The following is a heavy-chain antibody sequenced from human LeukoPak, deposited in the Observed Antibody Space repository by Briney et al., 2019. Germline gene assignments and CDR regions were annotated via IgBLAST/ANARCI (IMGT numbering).Heavy chain of an antibody. Sequence: GGSLRLSCAASGLTFSGYDMHWVRQAPEKGLEWVSTVTRSGRTYYADSVKGRFTISRDNSKDTVFLQMSSLRAEDTAVYYCAKDYPSKYSSEYGSDWPIDYWGQGTLVAVSS. CDR3: AKDYPSKYSSEYGSDWPIDY. CDR2: VTRSGRT. CDR1: GLTFSGYD. V-gene: IGHV3-23*01. D-gene: IGHD6-19*01. J-gene: IGHJ4*02.